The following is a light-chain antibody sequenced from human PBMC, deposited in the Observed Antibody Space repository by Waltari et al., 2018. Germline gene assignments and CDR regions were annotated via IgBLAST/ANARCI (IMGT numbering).Light chain of an antibody. V-gene: IGLV2-23*02. J-gene: IGLJ1*01. CDR2: DVS. CDR3: CSYAGNYIFHV. Sequence: QSALTQPAHVSGPPGPSITISCTRTSSDVGSYNLVSWYQQHPGEAPKLMIYDVSKRPSGVPDRFSGSKSGNTASLTISGLQAEDDADYYCCSYAGNYIFHVFGTGTKVTVL. CDR1: SSDVGSYNL.